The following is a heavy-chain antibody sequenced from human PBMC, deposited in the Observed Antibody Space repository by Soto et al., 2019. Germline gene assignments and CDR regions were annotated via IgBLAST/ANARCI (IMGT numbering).Heavy chain of an antibody. CDR1: GFSLTTSGVG. V-gene: IGHV2-5*02. Sequence: QITLNESGPALVKPTQTLTLTCTFSGFSLTTSGVGVHWLRQPPGKALEWLAVIYGDDDKRYNPSLETRLTITKEPSNNPAVLTMTNRDPLDTATYYCAHIPSYSPNWYIRDDWLDPWGQGTLVTVS. J-gene: IGHJ5*02. CDR2: IYGDDDK. D-gene: IGHD1-1*01. CDR3: AHIPSYSPNWYIRDDWLDP.